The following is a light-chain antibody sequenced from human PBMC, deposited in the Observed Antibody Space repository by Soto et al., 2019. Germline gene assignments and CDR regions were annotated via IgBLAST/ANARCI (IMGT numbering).Light chain of an antibody. V-gene: IGKV1-5*03. J-gene: IGKJ1*01. Sequence: DIKMTKSPSTVSGSVGDRVTITCRASQTISSWLAWYQQKPGKAPKLLIYKASTLKSGVPSRFSGSGSGTEFTLTISSLQPDDFATYYCQQYNSYSEAFGQGTKV. CDR2: KAS. CDR3: QQYNSYSEA. CDR1: QTISSW.